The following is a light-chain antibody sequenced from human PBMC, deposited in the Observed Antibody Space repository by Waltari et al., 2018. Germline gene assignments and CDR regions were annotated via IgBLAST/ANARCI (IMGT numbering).Light chain of an antibody. V-gene: IGKV3-15*01. CDR2: GAS. J-gene: IGKJ1*01. CDR1: QVINSD. CDR3: QQSKIWPA. Sequence: IVMTQSPATLSVSPGEGATLSCRASQVINSDLACYQHKPGQAPRLLIYGASTRAAGVPARFGGSWSGTEFTLTISSLQSEDFGVYYCQQSKIWPAFGQGTKVEIK.